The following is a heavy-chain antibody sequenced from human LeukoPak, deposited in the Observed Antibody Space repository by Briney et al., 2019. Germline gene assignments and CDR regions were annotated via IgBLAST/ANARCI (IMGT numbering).Heavy chain of an antibody. CDR2: ISSTTTTI. Sequence: GGSLRLSCAASGFTFSRYSMNWVRQAPGKGLEWISYISSTTTTIYYADSVKGRFTISRDNAKNSLYLQMNSLRDEDTAVYYCAKDGFDYYDSSGYYYFNYWGQGTLVTVSS. D-gene: IGHD3-22*01. V-gene: IGHV3-48*02. CDR1: GFTFSRYS. CDR3: AKDGFDYYDSSGYYYFNY. J-gene: IGHJ4*02.